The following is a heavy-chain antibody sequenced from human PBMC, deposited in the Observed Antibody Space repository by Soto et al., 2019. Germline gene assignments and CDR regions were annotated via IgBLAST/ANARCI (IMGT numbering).Heavy chain of an antibody. V-gene: IGHV3-23*01. CDR3: AKDLWGRDIVLMVYAPMDV. Sequence: GGSLRLSCAASGFTFSNYAMSWVRQAPGKGLEWVSAVSGSGGSTYYADSVKGRFTISRDNSKNTLYLQMNSLRAEDTAVYYCAKDLWGRDIVLMVYAPMDVWGQGTTVTVSS. D-gene: IGHD2-8*01. CDR2: VSGSGGST. CDR1: GFTFSNYA. J-gene: IGHJ6*02.